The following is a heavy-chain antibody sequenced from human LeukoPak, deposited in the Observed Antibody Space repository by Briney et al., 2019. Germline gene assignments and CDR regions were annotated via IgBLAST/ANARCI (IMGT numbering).Heavy chain of an antibody. CDR1: GDSISSGNYY. V-gene: IGHV4-61*02. CDR2: IYTSGST. D-gene: IGHD3-22*01. Sequence: SQTLSLTCTVSGDSISSGNYYWSWIRQPAGKGLEWIGRIYTSGSTNYNPSLKSRVTISVDTSKNQFSLKLSSVTAADTAAYYCARGPYYYDSSGNFDYWGQGTLVTVSS. J-gene: IGHJ4*02. CDR3: ARGPYYYDSSGNFDY.